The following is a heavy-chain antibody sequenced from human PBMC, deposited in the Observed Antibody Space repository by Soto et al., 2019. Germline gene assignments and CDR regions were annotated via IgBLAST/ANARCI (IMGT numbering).Heavy chain of an antibody. D-gene: IGHD3-10*01. V-gene: IGHV1-69*02. CDR2: IIPILGIA. J-gene: IGHJ5*02. CDR3: AREFFAGNWFDP. Sequence: ASVKVSCKASGGTFSSYTISWVRQAPGQGLEWMGRIIPILGIANYAQKFQGRVTITTDKSTSTAYMELSSLRSEDTAVYYCAREFFAGNWFDPWGQGTLVTVSS. CDR1: GGTFSSYT.